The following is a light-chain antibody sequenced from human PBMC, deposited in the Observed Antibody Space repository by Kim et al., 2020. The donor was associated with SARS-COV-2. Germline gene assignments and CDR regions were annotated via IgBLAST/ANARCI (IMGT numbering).Light chain of an antibody. Sequence: DIQMTQSPSTLSVSVGDRVTITCRASQSIGTWLAWYQQKPGKAPRLLIYEASNLDSGVPSRFSGSGSGTEFTLTISSPQTDDFATYYCQQYNRSPGLTFGGGTKLEI. CDR1: QSIGTW. CDR2: EAS. J-gene: IGKJ4*01. V-gene: IGKV1-5*03. CDR3: QQYNRSPGLT.